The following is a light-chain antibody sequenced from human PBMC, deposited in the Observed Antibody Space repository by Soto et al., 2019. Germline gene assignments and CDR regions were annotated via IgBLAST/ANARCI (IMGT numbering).Light chain of an antibody. Sequence: DIQMTQSPSTLSAFVGDRVTITCRASQTISTSLARYQQKPGKAPKLLIYLASTLQSGVPARFSGSGSATEFTLSISSLQPDDFATYYCQQYGTSSRTFGQGTKVEIK. CDR3: QQYGTSSRT. V-gene: IGKV1-5*03. CDR1: QTISTS. CDR2: LAS. J-gene: IGKJ1*01.